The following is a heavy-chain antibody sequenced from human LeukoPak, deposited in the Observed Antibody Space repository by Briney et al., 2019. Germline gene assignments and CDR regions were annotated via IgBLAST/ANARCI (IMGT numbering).Heavy chain of an antibody. CDR3: ARDQVATIWGAYVWGSYADY. CDR2: IYHSGST. D-gene: IGHD3-16*01. CDR1: GGSISSSNW. Sequence: SETLSLTCAVSGGSISSSNWWSWVRQPPGKGLEWIGEIYHSGSTNYNPSLKSRVTISVDKSKNQFSLKLSSVTAADTAVYYCARDQVATIWGAYVWGSYADYWGQGTLVTVSS. J-gene: IGHJ4*02. V-gene: IGHV4-4*02.